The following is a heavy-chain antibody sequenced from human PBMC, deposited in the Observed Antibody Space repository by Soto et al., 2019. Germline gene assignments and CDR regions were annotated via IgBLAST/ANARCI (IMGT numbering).Heavy chain of an antibody. J-gene: IGHJ5*02. D-gene: IGHD5-18*01. Sequence: GSLRLSCAASGFTFSSYWMHWVLQAPGKGLVWVSRINSDGSSTSYADSVKGRFTISRDNAKDTLYLQMNSLRAEDTAEYYCAGKRGYSYDPFDPWGQGTLVTVSS. CDR3: AGKRGYSYDPFDP. CDR2: INSDGSST. V-gene: IGHV3-74*01. CDR1: GFTFSSYW.